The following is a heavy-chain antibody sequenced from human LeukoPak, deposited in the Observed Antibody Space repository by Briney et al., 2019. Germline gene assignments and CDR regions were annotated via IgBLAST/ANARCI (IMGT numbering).Heavy chain of an antibody. CDR1: GGSFSGYY. J-gene: IGHJ4*02. Sequence: PSETLSLTCAVYGGSFSGYYWSWIRQPPGKGLEWIGEINHSGSTNYNPSLKSRVTISVDTSKNQFSLKPSSVTAADTAVYYCARSSAYCGGDCQPVFDYWGQGTLVTVSS. CDR2: INHSGST. V-gene: IGHV4-34*01. D-gene: IGHD2-21*02. CDR3: ARSSAYCGGDCQPVFDY.